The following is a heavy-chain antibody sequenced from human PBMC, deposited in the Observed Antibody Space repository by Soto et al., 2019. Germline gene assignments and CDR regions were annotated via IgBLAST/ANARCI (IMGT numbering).Heavy chain of an antibody. J-gene: IGHJ3*02. CDR3: ARDRPGVLEWLFLRSRDAFDI. CDR1: GYTFTSYG. CDR2: ISAYNGNT. Sequence: GASVKVSCKASGYTFTSYGISWVRQAPGQGLEWMGWISAYNGNTNYAQKLQGRVTMTTDTSTSTAYMELRSLRSDDTAGYYCARDRPGVLEWLFLRSRDAFDIWGQETMVTVSS. V-gene: IGHV1-18*04. D-gene: IGHD3-3*01.